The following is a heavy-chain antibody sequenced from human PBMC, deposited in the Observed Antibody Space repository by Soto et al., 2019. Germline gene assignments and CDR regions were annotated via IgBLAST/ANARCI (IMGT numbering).Heavy chain of an antibody. CDR3: ATAYNEDPGYDFWSGYYRYNWFDP. D-gene: IGHD3-3*01. J-gene: IGHJ5*02. V-gene: IGHV1-24*01. CDR2: FDPEDGET. Sequence: ASVKVSCKVSGYTLTELSMHWVRQAPGKGLEWMGGFDPEDGETIYAQKFQGRVTMTEDTSTDTAYMELSSLRSEDTAVYYCATAYNEDPGYDFWSGYYRYNWFDPWGQGTLVTVSS. CDR1: GYTLTELS.